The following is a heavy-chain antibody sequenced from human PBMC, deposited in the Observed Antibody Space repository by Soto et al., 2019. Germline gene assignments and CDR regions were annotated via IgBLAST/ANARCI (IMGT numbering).Heavy chain of an antibody. D-gene: IGHD2-21*02. V-gene: IGHV4-59*01. J-gene: IGHJ1*01. Sequence: SETLSLTCTVSGGSISSYYWSWIRQPPGKGLEWIGYIYYTGDTKYNPSLKSRVTMSVDPSKNQFSLKLSSVTAADTAVYYCAIAYCGGDCSLEYFQHWGQGTLVTVSS. CDR2: IYYTGDT. CDR1: GGSISSYY. CDR3: AIAYCGGDCSLEYFQH.